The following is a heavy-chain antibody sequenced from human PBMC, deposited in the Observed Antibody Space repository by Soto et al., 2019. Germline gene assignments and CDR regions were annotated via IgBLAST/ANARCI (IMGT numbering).Heavy chain of an antibody. CDR2: INHSGST. D-gene: IGHD6-19*01. J-gene: IGHJ4*02. V-gene: IGHV4-34*01. CDR3: ASLTPPPARYSSGWWRY. Sequence: KTSETLSLTCAVYGGSFSGYYWSWIRQPPGKGLEWIGEINHSGSTNYNPSLKSRVTISVDTSKNQFSLKLSSVTAADTAVYYCASLTPPPARYSSGWWRYWGQGTLVTVSA. CDR1: GGSFSGYY.